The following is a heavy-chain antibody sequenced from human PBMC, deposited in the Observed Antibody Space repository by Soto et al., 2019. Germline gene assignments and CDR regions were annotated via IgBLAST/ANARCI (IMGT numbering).Heavy chain of an antibody. CDR1: GFTLSRNW. J-gene: IGHJ5*02. D-gene: IGHD6-13*01. V-gene: IGHV3-74*01. CDR3: ATVGTGSYNWFDP. Sequence: VQLVESGGGLVQPGGSLRLSCAASGFTLSRNWMHWVRQAPGKGLVWLSRINSDGTTTTYADSVKGRFTISRDNSKNTVYLQINNLRADDTAVYYCATVGTGSYNWFDPWGQGTLVTVSS. CDR2: INSDGTTT.